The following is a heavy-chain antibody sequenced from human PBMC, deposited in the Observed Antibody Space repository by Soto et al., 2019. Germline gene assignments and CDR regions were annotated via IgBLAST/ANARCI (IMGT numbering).Heavy chain of an antibody. Sequence: PGGSLRLSCAASGFTFSSYGMHWVRQAPGKGLEWVAVIWYDGSNKYYADSVKGRFTISRDNSKNTLYLQMSSLRAEDTAVYYCARGGGYYDSSGSPAPFDYWGQGALVTVSS. V-gene: IGHV3-33*01. J-gene: IGHJ4*02. CDR3: ARGGGYYDSSGSPAPFDY. CDR1: GFTFSSYG. CDR2: IWYDGSNK. D-gene: IGHD3-22*01.